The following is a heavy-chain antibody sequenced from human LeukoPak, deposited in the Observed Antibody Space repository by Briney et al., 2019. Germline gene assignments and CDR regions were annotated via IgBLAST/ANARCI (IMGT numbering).Heavy chain of an antibody. CDR1: GYTLTELS. Sequence: ASVKVSCKVSGYTLTELSMHWVRQAPGKGLEWMGGFDPEDGETIYAQKFQGRVTMTEDTSTDTAYMELSSLRSEDTAVYYCATVVPAAIRLPYYFDYWGQGTLVTVSS. CDR3: ATVVPAAIRLPYYFDY. V-gene: IGHV1-24*01. D-gene: IGHD2-2*02. J-gene: IGHJ4*02. CDR2: FDPEDGET.